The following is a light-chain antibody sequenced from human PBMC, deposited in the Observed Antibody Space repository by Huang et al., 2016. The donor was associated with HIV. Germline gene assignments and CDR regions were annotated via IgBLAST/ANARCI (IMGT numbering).Light chain of an antibody. Sequence: EIVMTQSPATLSVSPGERATLSCRASQSVSSYLAWYQQKPGQAPRLLSYGASTRATGIPARFSGSGSGTEFTLTISSLQSVDFAVYYCQQYNNWPLFTFGPGTKVDIK. CDR2: GAS. V-gene: IGKV3-15*01. CDR1: QSVSSY. J-gene: IGKJ3*01. CDR3: QQYNNWPLFT.